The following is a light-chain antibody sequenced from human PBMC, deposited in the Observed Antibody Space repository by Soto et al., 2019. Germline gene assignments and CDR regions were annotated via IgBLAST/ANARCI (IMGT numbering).Light chain of an antibody. J-gene: IGKJ5*01. CDR1: RSVSSY. CDR2: DAS. Sequence: EIVLTQSPATLSLSPGESATLSCRATRSVSSYLAWYQQKPGQAPRLLIYDASSRPTDIPARFSGSGSGTDFTLTISSLVPEDFALYYCQQRSNLPITFGQGTRLEIK. CDR3: QQRSNLPIT. V-gene: IGKV3-11*01.